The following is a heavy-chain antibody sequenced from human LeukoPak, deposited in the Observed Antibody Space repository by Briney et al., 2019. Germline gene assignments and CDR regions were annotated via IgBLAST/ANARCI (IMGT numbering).Heavy chain of an antibody. CDR2: ISGSGGGS. Sequence: GGSLRLSCAASGFTFSSYSMNWVRQAPGKGLEWVSVISGSGGGSYSADSVKGRFTISRDNSKNTLYLQMNSLRDEDTAIYYCXXXHRGYGEDAFDIWGQGTMVTVSS. V-gene: IGHV3-23*01. J-gene: IGHJ3*02. CDR3: XXXHRGYGEDAFDI. CDR1: GFTFSSYS. D-gene: IGHD3-16*01.